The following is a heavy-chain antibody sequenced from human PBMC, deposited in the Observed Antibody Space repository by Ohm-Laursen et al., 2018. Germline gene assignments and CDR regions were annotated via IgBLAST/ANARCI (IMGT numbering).Heavy chain of an antibody. V-gene: IGHV3-23*01. Sequence: SLRLSCAASGFTFSSYAMSWVRQAPGKGLEWVSTITTTGGSTFYPDSVKGRFTISRDNSKNILYLQLNSLRAEDTALYYCARFVAGATVTRGTECYGMDVWGQGTTVTASS. D-gene: IGHD2-15*01. CDR1: GFTFSSYA. CDR2: ITTTGGST. J-gene: IGHJ6*02. CDR3: ARFVAGATVTRGTECYGMDV.